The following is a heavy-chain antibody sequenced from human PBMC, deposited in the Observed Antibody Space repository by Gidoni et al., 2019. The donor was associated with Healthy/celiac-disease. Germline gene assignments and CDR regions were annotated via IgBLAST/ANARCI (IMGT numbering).Heavy chain of an antibody. CDR2: IKSKPDGGTT. CDR1: GFTFSHAW. Sequence: VQLVESGGGLVKPGVSLRLSCAASGFTFSHAWMSWVRQAPGKGLEWVGRIKSKPDGGTTDYAAPVKGRFTISRDDSKNTLYLQMNSLKTEDTAVYYCTTDLDVHCSGGSCYPFDYWGQGTLVTVSS. CDR3: TTDLDVHCSGGSCYPFDY. V-gene: IGHV3-15*01. J-gene: IGHJ4*02. D-gene: IGHD2-15*01.